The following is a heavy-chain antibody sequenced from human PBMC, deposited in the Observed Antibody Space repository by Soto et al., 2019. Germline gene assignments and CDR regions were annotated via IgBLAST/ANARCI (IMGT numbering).Heavy chain of an antibody. CDR2: ISWDGRAQ. CDR3: AKETIQVGGPNYFDH. D-gene: IGHD1-1*01. CDR1: GFTFSRYG. Sequence: VQLVESGGGVVQPGRSLRLLCEASGFTFSRYGMHWVRQAPGMGLEWVAVISWDGRAQYYGDSVRGRFTISRDNSQSTLYLQMNSLRTEDTGIYYCAKETIQVGGPNYFDHWGQGVPVTVSS. V-gene: IGHV3-30*18. J-gene: IGHJ4*02.